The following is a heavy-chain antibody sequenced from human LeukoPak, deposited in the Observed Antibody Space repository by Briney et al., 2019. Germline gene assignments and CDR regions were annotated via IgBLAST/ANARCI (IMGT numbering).Heavy chain of an antibody. CDR1: GFTFSSYA. D-gene: IGHD3-10*01. CDR3: AKSEYGSGSYDFDY. Sequence: GRSLRLSCAASGFTFSSYAMHWVRQAPGKGLEWVAVISYDGSNKYYADSVKGRFTISRDNSKNTLYLQMNSLRAEDTAVYYCAKSEYGSGSYDFDYWGQGTLVTVSS. CDR2: ISYDGSNK. J-gene: IGHJ4*02. V-gene: IGHV3-30-3*02.